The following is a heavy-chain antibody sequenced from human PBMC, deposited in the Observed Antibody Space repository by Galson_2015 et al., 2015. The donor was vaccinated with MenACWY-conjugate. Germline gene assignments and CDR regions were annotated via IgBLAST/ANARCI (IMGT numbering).Heavy chain of an antibody. D-gene: IGHD2-21*01. CDR3: TTHKPDSWGGLLFHFYMDV. V-gene: IGHV3-15*01. J-gene: IGHJ6*03. CDR2: IKRQTDGGKT. CDR1: ASTFTNAY. Sequence: ALRLSCAGSASTFTNAYMSWVRQAPGKGLEWVGRIKRQTDGGKTDYAAPVKGRFTISRDDSNNTLYLQMSSLKIEDTAVYYCTTHKPDSWGGLLFHFYMDVWGKGTTVTVSS.